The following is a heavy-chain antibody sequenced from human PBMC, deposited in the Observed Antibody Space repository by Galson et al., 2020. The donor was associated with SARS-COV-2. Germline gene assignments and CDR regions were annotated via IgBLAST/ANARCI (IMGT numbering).Heavy chain of an antibody. CDR2: ISGSSSTI. V-gene: IGHV3-48*02. J-gene: IGHJ6*03. CDR1: GFTLSTFC. D-gene: IGHD2-2*01. Sequence: GGSLRLSCAASGFTLSTFCMNWVRQAPGKGLEWVSYISGSSSTIFYADSVKGRFTISRDSATNSLFLQVNSLRDEDTAVYYCARAPPSSTHYYYMDVWGKGTTVTVSS. CDR3: ARAPPSSTHYYYMDV.